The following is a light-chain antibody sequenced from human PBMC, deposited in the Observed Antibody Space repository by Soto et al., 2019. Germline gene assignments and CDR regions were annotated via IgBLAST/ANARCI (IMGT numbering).Light chain of an antibody. CDR2: KVS. CDR3: MQGTDWPYT. Sequence: DIVMTQSPLSLPVTLGQPASISGRSSQSPLPTDGNTYLNWFQQRPGQSPRRLIYKVSSRDSGVPDRFSGSGAGTEFTLKNRRVEVEDVGVYFCMQGTDWPYTFGQGTKLEI. J-gene: IGKJ2*01. V-gene: IGKV2-30*02. CDR1: QSPLPTDGNTY.